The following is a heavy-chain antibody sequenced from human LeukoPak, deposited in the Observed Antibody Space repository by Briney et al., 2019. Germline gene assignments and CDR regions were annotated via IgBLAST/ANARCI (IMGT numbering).Heavy chain of an antibody. Sequence: GGSLRLSCAASGFSFSSYTMHWVRQAPGKGLEYVSAISGNGGSTYYANSVKGRFTISRDNSKNTLYLQMGSLRAEDMAVYYCAKDALRSPSQGWFDPWGQGTLVTVSS. V-gene: IGHV3-64*01. CDR2: ISGNGGST. CDR1: GFSFSSYT. J-gene: IGHJ5*02. CDR3: AKDALRSPSQGWFDP. D-gene: IGHD3-3*01.